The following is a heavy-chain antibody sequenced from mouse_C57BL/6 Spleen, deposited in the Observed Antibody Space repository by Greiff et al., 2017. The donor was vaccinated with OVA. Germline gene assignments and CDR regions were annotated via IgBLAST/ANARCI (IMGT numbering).Heavy chain of an antibody. D-gene: IGHD4-1*01. V-gene: IGHV5-9*01. J-gene: IGHJ3*01. CDR2: ISGGGGNT. CDR1: GFTFSSYT. CDR3: ARHLTVPAWFAY. Sequence: EVQGVESGGGLVKPGGSLKLSCAASGFTFSSYTMYWVRQTPEKRLEWVATISGGGGNTYYPDSVKGRFTISRDNAKNTLYLQMISLRSEDTALYYCARHLTVPAWFAYWGQGTLVTVSA.